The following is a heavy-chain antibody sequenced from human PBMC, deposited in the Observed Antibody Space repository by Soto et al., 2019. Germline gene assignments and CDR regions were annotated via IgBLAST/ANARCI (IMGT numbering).Heavy chain of an antibody. CDR2: MNPNSGNT. D-gene: IGHD4-17*01. V-gene: IGHV1-8*01. Sequence: ASVKVSCKASGYTFTSYDINWVRQATGQGLEWMGWMNPNSGNTVYAQKFQGRVTMTRNTSISTAYMELSSLRSEDTAVFYCAREHGVYALDYWGQGTLVTLSS. J-gene: IGHJ4*02. CDR3: AREHGVYALDY. CDR1: GYTFTSYD.